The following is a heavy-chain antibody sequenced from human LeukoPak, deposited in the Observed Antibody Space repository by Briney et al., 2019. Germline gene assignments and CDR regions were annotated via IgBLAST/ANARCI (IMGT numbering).Heavy chain of an antibody. V-gene: IGHV3-48*02. CDR3: ARANYYDSSGYYGLEY. Sequence: GGSLRLSCAASGFTFSNYSMAWVRQAPGKGLEWVSFISSSSSTIYYADSVKGRFTISRDNAKNSLYLQMNSLRDEDTAVYYCARANYYDSSGYYGLEYWGQGTLVTVSS. D-gene: IGHD3-22*01. CDR2: ISSSSSTI. CDR1: GFTFSNYS. J-gene: IGHJ4*02.